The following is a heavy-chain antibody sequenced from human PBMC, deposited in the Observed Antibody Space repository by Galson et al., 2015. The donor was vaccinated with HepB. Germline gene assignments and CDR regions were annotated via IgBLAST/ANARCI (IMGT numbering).Heavy chain of an antibody. Sequence: QSGAEVKKPGESLKISCKASGYTFTSYGISWVRQAPGQGLEWMGWISAYNGNTNYAQKLQGRVTMTTDTSTSTAYMELRSLRSDDTAVYYCARDWDDSSGTGAPFIDYWGQGTLVTVSS. V-gene: IGHV1-18*04. D-gene: IGHD3-22*01. CDR2: ISAYNGNT. CDR1: GYTFTSYG. J-gene: IGHJ4*02. CDR3: ARDWDDSSGTGAPFIDY.